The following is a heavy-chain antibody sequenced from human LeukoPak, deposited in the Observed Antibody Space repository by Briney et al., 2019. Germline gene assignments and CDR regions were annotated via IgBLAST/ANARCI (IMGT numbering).Heavy chain of an antibody. CDR2: IYYSGST. Sequence: SETLSLTCTVSGGSISSSSYYWGWIRQPPGKGLEWIGSIYYSGSTYYNPSLKSRVTISVDTSKNQFSLKLSSVTAADTAVYYCAGGDPDFDYWGQGTLVTVSS. CDR1: GGSISSSSYY. V-gene: IGHV4-39*07. D-gene: IGHD4-17*01. J-gene: IGHJ4*02. CDR3: AGGDPDFDY.